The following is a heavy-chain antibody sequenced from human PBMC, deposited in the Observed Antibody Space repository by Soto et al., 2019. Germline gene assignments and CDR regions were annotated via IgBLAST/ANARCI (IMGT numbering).Heavy chain of an antibody. Sequence: QLQLQESGPGLVKPSETLSLTCTVSGGSISSSSYYWGWIRQPPGKGLEWIGSIYYSGSTYYNPYLTSRVTISVDTSKTQFSLKLSSVTAADTAVYYCARHCGGGSCYSSWFDPWGQGTLVTVSS. CDR2: IYYSGST. J-gene: IGHJ5*02. CDR1: GGSISSSSYY. V-gene: IGHV4-39*01. CDR3: ARHCGGGSCYSSWFDP. D-gene: IGHD2-15*01.